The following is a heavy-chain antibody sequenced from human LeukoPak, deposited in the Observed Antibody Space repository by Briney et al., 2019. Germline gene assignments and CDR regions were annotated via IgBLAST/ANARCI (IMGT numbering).Heavy chain of an antibody. Sequence: GGSLRLSCAASGFTFSGSAMHWVRQASGKGLEGVGRMRSKANSYATAYAASVKGRFTISRDDSKTTAYLQMTTPNTEDKAVYYCTRPGATVPDYWGQGTLVTVSS. D-gene: IGHD4-17*01. CDR2: MRSKANSYAT. V-gene: IGHV3-73*01. CDR3: TRPGATVPDY. J-gene: IGHJ4*02. CDR1: GFTFSGSA.